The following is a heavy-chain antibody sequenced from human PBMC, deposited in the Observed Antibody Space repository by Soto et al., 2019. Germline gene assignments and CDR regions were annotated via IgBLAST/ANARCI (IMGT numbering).Heavy chain of an antibody. CDR3: ARRPHCSGGICYYGLDN. J-gene: IGHJ4*02. Sequence: ASVKVSCKASGYTFTNSDINWVRQAPGRGLEWMGWMNPDSGRAAYAQKFQGRVTLTTSTSTSTVYMEMRSLGSEDTAVYYCARRPHCSGGICYYGLDNWGQGTLVTVSS. CDR1: GYTFTNSD. CDR2: MNPDSGRA. D-gene: IGHD2-15*01. V-gene: IGHV1-8*01.